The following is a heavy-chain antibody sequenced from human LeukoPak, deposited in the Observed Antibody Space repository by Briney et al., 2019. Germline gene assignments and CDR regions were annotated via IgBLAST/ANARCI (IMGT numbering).Heavy chain of an antibody. CDR2: IKSRAGGGTA. D-gene: IGHD2-15*01. Sequence: GGSLRLSCAASGFTLRDAWMSWVRQAPGKGLEWVGRIKSRAGGGTADYSAPVRGRFTIPRDDSKTTLYLQMDSLKAEDTAVYYCITGFSAAPHDGYWGQGTLVTVSS. V-gene: IGHV3-15*01. CDR3: ITGFSAAPHDGY. CDR1: GFTLRDAW. J-gene: IGHJ4*02.